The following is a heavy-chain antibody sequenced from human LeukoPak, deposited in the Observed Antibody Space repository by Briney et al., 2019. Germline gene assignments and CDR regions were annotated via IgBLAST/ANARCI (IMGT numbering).Heavy chain of an antibody. CDR3: ARAPKRYCSGGSCYFDY. J-gene: IGHJ4*02. CDR1: GGSFSGYY. D-gene: IGHD2-15*01. V-gene: IGHV4-34*01. Sequence: SETLSLTCAVYGGSFSGYYWSWIRQPPGKGLEWIGEINHSGSTNYNRSLKSRVTISVDTSKNQFSLKLSSVTAADTAVYYCARAPKRYCSGGSCYFDYWGQGTLVTVSS. CDR2: INHSGST.